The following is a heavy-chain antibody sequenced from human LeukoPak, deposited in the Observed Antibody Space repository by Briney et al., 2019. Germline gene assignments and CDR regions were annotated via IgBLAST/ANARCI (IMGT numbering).Heavy chain of an antibody. V-gene: IGHV3-23*01. CDR2: ISGSGGST. CDR3: AEPEGGYYDIRPD. D-gene: IGHD3-22*01. CDR1: GFTFSSYA. Sequence: GESLRLSCAASGFTFSSYAMSWVRQAPGKGLEWVSAISGSGGSTYYADSVKGRFTISRDNSKNTLYLQMNSLRAEDTAVYYCAEPEGGYYDIRPDWGQGTLVTVSS. J-gene: IGHJ4*02.